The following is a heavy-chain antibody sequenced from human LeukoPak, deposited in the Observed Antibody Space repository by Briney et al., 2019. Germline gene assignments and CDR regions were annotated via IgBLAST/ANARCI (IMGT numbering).Heavy chain of an antibody. Sequence: GASVKVSCKASGYSFTCYYTHWVRQAPGQGLEWMGWINTNSGGTKYAQKFQGRVTMTRDTSISTAYMELSRLRSDDTAVYYCAADPGPYYYESGSYINWFDPWGQGTLVTVSS. CDR2: INTNSGGT. V-gene: IGHV1-2*02. D-gene: IGHD3-10*01. CDR3: AADPGPYYYESGSYINWFDP. J-gene: IGHJ5*02. CDR1: GYSFTCYY.